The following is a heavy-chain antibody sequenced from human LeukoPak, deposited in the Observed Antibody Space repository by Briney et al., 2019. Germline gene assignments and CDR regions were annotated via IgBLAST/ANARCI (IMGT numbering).Heavy chain of an antibody. CDR1: GFTFGYYA. D-gene: IGHD6-13*01. CDR2: IRSKAYGGTT. CDR3: TRDARQLAAAGYYYFDY. J-gene: IGHJ4*02. Sequence: GGSLRFSCTASGFTFGYYAMIWVRQAPGKGLEWVGFIRSKAYGGTTEYAASVKGRFTISRDDSKSIAYLQMNSLKTEDTAVYYCTRDARQLAAAGYYYFDYWGQGTLVTVSS. V-gene: IGHV3-49*04.